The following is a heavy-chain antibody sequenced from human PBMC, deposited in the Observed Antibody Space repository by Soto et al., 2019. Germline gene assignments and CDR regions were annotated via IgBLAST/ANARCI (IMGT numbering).Heavy chain of an antibody. J-gene: IGHJ6*02. CDR2: ISYDGSNK. Sequence: GGSLRLSCAASGFTFSSYAMHWVRQASGKGLEWVAVISYDGSNKYYADSVKGRFTISRDNSKNILYLQMNSLRAEDTAVYYCAKGITDTGGYYYYSMDVWGQGTAVTVSS. V-gene: IGHV3-30-3*02. CDR3: AKGITDTGGYYYYSMDV. CDR1: GFTFSSYA. D-gene: IGHD2-15*01.